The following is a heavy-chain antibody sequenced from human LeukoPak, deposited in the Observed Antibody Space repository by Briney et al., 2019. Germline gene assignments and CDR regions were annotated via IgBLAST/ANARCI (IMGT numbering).Heavy chain of an antibody. Sequence: SETLSLTCAVYGGSFSGYYWSWIRQPPGKGLEWIVEINNSGSTNYNPSLKSRATISVDTSKNQFSLKLSSVAAADTAVYYRARGRARNWDYRWFDPWGEGTLATLSS. D-gene: IGHD1-7*01. V-gene: IGHV4-34*01. CDR1: GGSFSGYY. CDR2: INNSGST. CDR3: ARGRARNWDYRWFDP. J-gene: IGHJ5*02.